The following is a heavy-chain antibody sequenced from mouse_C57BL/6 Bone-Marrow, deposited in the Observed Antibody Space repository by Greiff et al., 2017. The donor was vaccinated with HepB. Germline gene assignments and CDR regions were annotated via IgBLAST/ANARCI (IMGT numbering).Heavy chain of an antibody. CDR1: GYTFTSYW. CDR2: IHPNSGST. D-gene: IGHD1-1*01. CDR3: ARRPLITTVGYFDY. V-gene: IGHV1-64*01. J-gene: IGHJ2*01. Sequence: QVQLQQPGAELVKPGASVKLSCKASGYTFTSYWMHWVKQRPGQGLECIGVIHPNSGSTNYNEKFKSKATLTVDKSSSTAYMQLSSLTSEDSAVYYCARRPLITTVGYFDYWGQGTTLTVSS.